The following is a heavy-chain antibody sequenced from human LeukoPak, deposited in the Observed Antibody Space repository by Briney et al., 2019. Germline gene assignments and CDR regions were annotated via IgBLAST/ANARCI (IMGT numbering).Heavy chain of an antibody. CDR3: ARWNSGGDY. CDR2: IFYSGST. V-gene: IGHV4-59*01. J-gene: IGHJ4*02. CDR1: GGSISSYY. Sequence: PSETLSLTCTVSGGSISSYYWSWIRQPPGKGLEWIGYIFYSGSTNYNPSLKSRVTISVDTSKNQFSLNLSSVTAADTAVYYCARWNSGGDYWGQGTLVTVSS. D-gene: IGHD1/OR15-1a*01.